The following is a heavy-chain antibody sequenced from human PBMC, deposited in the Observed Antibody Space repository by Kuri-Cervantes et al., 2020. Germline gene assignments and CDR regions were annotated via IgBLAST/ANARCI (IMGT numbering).Heavy chain of an antibody. CDR2: INHSGST. J-gene: IGHJ6*03. CDR1: GGSFSGYY. CDR3: ARGRRSMVRGRNYYYMDV. V-gene: IGHV4-34*01. D-gene: IGHD3-10*01. Sequence: GSLRLSCAVYGGSFSGYYWSWIRQPPGKGLEWIGEINHSGSTNYNPSLKSRVTISVDTSKNQFSLKLSSATAADTAVYYCARGRRSMVRGRNYYYMDVWGKGTTVTVSS.